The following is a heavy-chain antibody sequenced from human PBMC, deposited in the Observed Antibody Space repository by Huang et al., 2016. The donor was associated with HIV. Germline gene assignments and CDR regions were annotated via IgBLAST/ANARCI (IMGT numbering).Heavy chain of an antibody. J-gene: IGHJ3*01. V-gene: IGHV3-30*18. Sequence: GESGGGVVRPGRSLRLSCAASGFTFSQFGMHWVRQAPGKGLAWVALISYDGTNKYYGDSLKGRVTVSRDNSKDTVYLQIHSLRADDTAVYYCAKDMSRFLEWVLTVGHNGLEVWGQGTLVTVSS. CDR3: AKDMSRFLEWVLTVGHNGLEV. CDR1: GFTFSQFG. CDR2: ISYDGTNK. D-gene: IGHD3-3*01.